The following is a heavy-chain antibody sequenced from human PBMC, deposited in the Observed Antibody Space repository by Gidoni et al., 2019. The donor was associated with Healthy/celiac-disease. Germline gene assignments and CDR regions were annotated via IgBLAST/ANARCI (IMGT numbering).Heavy chain of an antibody. Sequence: QVQLVQSGAEVKKPRASVTVSCNASGYPFTSYAMHWVRQAPGQRLEWMGWINAGNGNTKYSQKFQGRVTITRDTSASTAYMELCSLRSEDTAVYYCARVKNRSGWYNGAFDIWGQGTMVTVSS. CDR1: GYPFTSYA. CDR2: INAGNGNT. J-gene: IGHJ3*02. D-gene: IGHD6-19*01. CDR3: ARVKNRSGWYNGAFDI. V-gene: IGHV1-3*01.